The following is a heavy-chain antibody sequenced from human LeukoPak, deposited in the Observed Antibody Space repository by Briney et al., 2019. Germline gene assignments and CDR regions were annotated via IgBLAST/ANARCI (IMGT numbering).Heavy chain of an antibody. CDR1: GGSISSGGYS. CDR2: IYHSGST. J-gene: IGHJ6*02. V-gene: IGHV4-30-2*01. D-gene: IGHD2-15*01. Sequence: SETLSLTCAVSGGSISSGGYSWSWIRQPPGKGLEWIRYIYHSGSTYYNPSLKSRVTISVDRSKNQFSLKLSSVTAADTAVYYCARGVIGYCSGGSCDPGYYYYYGMDVWGQGTTVTVSS. CDR3: ARGVIGYCSGGSCDPGYYYYYGMDV.